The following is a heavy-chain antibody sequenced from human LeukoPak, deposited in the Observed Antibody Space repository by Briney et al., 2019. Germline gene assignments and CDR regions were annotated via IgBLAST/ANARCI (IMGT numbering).Heavy chain of an antibody. V-gene: IGHV4-39*07. CDR3: ARGRMRDPYCSSTSCSRWGFDY. CDR2: IYYSGST. J-gene: IGHJ4*02. CDR1: GGSISSSSYY. D-gene: IGHD2-2*01. Sequence: PSETLSLTCTVSGGSISSSSYYWGWIRQPPGKGLEWIGSIYYSGSTYYNPSLKSRVTISVDTSKNQFSLKLSSVTAADTAVYYCARGRMRDPYCSSTSCSRWGFDYWGQGTLVTVSS.